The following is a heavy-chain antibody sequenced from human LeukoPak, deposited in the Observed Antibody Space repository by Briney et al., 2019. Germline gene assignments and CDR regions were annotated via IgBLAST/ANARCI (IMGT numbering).Heavy chain of an antibody. CDR1: GGTFSSYA. J-gene: IGHJ4*02. CDR2: IIPILGIA. D-gene: IGHD4-17*01. V-gene: IGHV1-69*04. Sequence: SVKVSCKASGGTFSSYAISWVRQAPGQGLEWMGRIIPILGIANYAQKFQGRVTITADKSTSTAYMELSSLRSEDTAVYYCAREEATTVTTFDYWGQGTLVTVSS. CDR3: AREEATTVTTFDY.